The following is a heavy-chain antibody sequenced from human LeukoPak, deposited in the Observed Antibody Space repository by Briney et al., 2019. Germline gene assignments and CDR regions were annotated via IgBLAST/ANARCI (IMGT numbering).Heavy chain of an antibody. J-gene: IGHJ4*02. D-gene: IGHD3-22*01. V-gene: IGHV1-46*01. CDR2: INPSGGST. CDR1: GYTFTSYY. Sequence: GASVKVSCKASGYTFTSYYMHWVRQAPGQGLEWMGIINPSGGSTSYAQKFQGRVTMTRDTSTSTVYMELSSLRSEDTAVYYCARDGDEDDSSGYYYSSFWYYWGQGTLVTVSS. CDR3: ARDGDEDDSSGYYYSSFWYY.